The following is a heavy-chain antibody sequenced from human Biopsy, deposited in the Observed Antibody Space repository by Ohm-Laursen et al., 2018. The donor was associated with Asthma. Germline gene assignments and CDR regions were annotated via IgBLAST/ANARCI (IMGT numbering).Heavy chain of an antibody. Sequence: ASVKVSCKASGYIFTSHAMHWVRQAPGQRPEWMGWFNPGNGNAKVSEKFQGRVSITRDTSATTAYLEVSSLTSEDTAVYYCARSAETYSGFDSNYYGMDVWGQGTRVTVSS. D-gene: IGHD5-12*01. CDR3: ARSAETYSGFDSNYYGMDV. V-gene: IGHV1-3*01. J-gene: IGHJ6*02. CDR2: FNPGNGNA. CDR1: GYIFTSHA.